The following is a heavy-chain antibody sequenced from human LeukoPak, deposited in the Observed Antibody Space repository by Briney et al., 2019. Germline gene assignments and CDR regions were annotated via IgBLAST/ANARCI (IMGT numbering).Heavy chain of an antibody. V-gene: IGHV4-39*01. Sequence: PSETLSLTCTVSGGSISSSSYYWGWIRQPPGKGLEWIGTISYSGSTYYSPSLKSRVTVSVDTSKNQFSLKLSSVTAAGTAVYYCARISIVVVPGYFDYWGQGTLVTVSS. J-gene: IGHJ4*02. CDR2: ISYSGST. CDR3: ARISIVVVPGYFDY. CDR1: GGSISSSSYY. D-gene: IGHD2-2*01.